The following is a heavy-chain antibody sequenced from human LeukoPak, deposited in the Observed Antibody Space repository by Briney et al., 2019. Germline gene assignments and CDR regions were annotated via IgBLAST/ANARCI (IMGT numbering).Heavy chain of an antibody. V-gene: IGHV3-23*01. D-gene: IGHD3-22*01. CDR1: GFTFSSYA. CDR2: ISGSGGST. Sequence: GGSQRLSCAASGFTFSSYAMSWVRQAPGKGLEWVSAISGSGGSTYYADSVKGRFTISRDNSKNTLYLQMNSLRAEDTAVYYCAKGLTYYYDSSGYSQSPVFDYWGQGTLVTVSS. J-gene: IGHJ4*02. CDR3: AKGLTYYYDSSGYSQSPVFDY.